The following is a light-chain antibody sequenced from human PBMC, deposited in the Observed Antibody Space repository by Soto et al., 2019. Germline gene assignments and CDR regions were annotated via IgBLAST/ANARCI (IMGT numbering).Light chain of an antibody. CDR2: ENN. CDR1: KLGHKY. V-gene: IGLV3-1*01. J-gene: IGLJ2*01. Sequence: SYELTQPPSVSVSPGQTASITCSGDKLGHKYACWYQQKPGQSPVLVIYENNKRPSGIPERFSGSNSGNTATLTISGTQAMDEAHYYCQAWDSLVFGGGTKLTVL. CDR3: QAWDSLV.